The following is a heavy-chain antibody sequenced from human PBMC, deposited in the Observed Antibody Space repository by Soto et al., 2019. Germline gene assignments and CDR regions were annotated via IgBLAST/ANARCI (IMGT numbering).Heavy chain of an antibody. CDR1: GFTFSSYA. CDR3: AKVLFWGSGSSRYMDV. J-gene: IGHJ6*03. Sequence: EVQLLESGGGLEQPGGSLRLSCVASGFTFSSYAMSWVRQAPGKGLEWVSGISGSNDNIHYADCVKGRFTISRDNSKNTLYLQMSSLRAEDTAVYYCAKVLFWGSGSSRYMDVWGKGTTVTVSS. CDR2: ISGSNDNI. D-gene: IGHD7-27*01. V-gene: IGHV3-23*01.